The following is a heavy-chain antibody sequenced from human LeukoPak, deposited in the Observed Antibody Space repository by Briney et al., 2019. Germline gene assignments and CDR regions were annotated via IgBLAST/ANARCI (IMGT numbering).Heavy chain of an antibody. V-gene: IGHV4-39*07. CDR3: ARYVVVTASHAFDI. CDR2: IYYSGST. Sequence: SETLSLTCTVSGGSISSSSYYWGWIRQPPGKGLEWIGSIYYSGSTYYNPSLKSRVTISVDTSKNQFSLKLSSVTAADTAVYYCARYVVVTASHAFDIWGQGTMVTVSS. CDR1: GGSISSSSYY. J-gene: IGHJ3*02. D-gene: IGHD2-21*02.